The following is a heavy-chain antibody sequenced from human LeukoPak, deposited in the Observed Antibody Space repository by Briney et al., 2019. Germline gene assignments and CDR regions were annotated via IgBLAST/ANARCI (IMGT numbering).Heavy chain of an antibody. D-gene: IGHD2-21*02. Sequence: SETLSLTCTVSGGSISSGSYYWSWVRQHPGKGLDWIGYIGYTGDTYYNPSLRSRVTISVDTSKTQFSLRLSSVTAADTAVYYCASAYCGGDCTPYWYFDLWGRGTLVTVSS. CDR3: ASAYCGGDCTPYWYFDL. V-gene: IGHV4-30-4*08. CDR2: IGYTGDT. CDR1: GGSISSGSYY. J-gene: IGHJ2*01.